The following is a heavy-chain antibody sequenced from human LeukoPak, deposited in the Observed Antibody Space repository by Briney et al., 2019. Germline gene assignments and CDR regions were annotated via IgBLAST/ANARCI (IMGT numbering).Heavy chain of an antibody. Sequence: EASVKVSCKASGYTFTSYGISWVRQAPGQGLEWMGWINPNSGGTNYAQKFQGRVTMTRDTSISTAYMELSRLRSDDTAVYYCARIPARHIVGAIHAFDYWGQGTLVTVSS. V-gene: IGHV1-2*02. CDR3: ARIPARHIVGAIHAFDY. CDR2: INPNSGGT. J-gene: IGHJ4*02. CDR1: GYTFTSYG. D-gene: IGHD1-26*01.